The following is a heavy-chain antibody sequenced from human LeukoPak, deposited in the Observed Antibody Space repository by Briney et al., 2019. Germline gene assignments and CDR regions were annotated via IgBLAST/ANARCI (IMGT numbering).Heavy chain of an antibody. J-gene: IGHJ6*03. D-gene: IGHD6-19*01. CDR1: GFTFSNYG. Sequence: GSLRLSCAASGFTFSNYGMNWVRQAPGKGLEWVPSISSSSTYIYYADSVKGRFTISRDNAKNSLYLQMNSLRAEDTAVYYCAKSSGWNYYYYYMDVWGKGTTVIASS. V-gene: IGHV3-21*01. CDR2: ISSSSTYI. CDR3: AKSSGWNYYYYYMDV.